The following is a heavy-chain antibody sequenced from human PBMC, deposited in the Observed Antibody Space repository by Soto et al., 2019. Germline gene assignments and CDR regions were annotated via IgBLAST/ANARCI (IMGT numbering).Heavy chain of an antibody. D-gene: IGHD6-13*01. V-gene: IGHV3-23*01. CDR2: ISGSGGST. CDR1: GFTFSSYA. CDR3: AKSSRIAGNYGMDV. Sequence: EVQLLESGGGLVQPGGSLRLSCAASGFTFSSYAMSWVRQAPGKGLEWVSAISGSGGSTYYADSVKGRFTISRDNSKNTLYLQMNSLSAEDTAVYYCAKSSRIAGNYGMDVWGQGTTVTVSS. J-gene: IGHJ6*02.